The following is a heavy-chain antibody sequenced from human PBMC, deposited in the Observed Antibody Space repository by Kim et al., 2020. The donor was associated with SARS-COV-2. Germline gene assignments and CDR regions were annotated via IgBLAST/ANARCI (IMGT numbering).Heavy chain of an antibody. V-gene: IGHV3-53*01. CDR3: ARDTTMVRGPGAFDY. CDR1: GFTVSSNY. D-gene: IGHD3-10*01. Sequence: GGSLRLSCAASGFTVSSNYMSWVRQAPGKGLEWVSVIYSGGSTYYADSVKGRFTISRGNSKNTLYLQMNSLRAEDTAVYYCARDTTMVRGPGAFDYWGQGTLVTVSS. J-gene: IGHJ4*02. CDR2: IYSGGST.